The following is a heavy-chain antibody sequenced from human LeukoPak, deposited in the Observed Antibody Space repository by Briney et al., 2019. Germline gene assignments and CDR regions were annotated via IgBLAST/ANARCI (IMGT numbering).Heavy chain of an antibody. V-gene: IGHV1-69*13. Sequence: SVKVSCKASGGTFSSYAISWVRQAPGQGLEWMGGVIPIFGTANYAQKFQGRVTITADESTSTAYMELSSLRSEDTAVYYCARAHRPLYDFWSGYYFDYWGQGTLVTVSS. D-gene: IGHD3-3*01. CDR2: VIPIFGTA. CDR1: GGTFSSYA. J-gene: IGHJ4*02. CDR3: ARAHRPLYDFWSGYYFDY.